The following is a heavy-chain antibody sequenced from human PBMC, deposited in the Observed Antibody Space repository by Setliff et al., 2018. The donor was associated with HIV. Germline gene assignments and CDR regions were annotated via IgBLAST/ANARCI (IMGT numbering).Heavy chain of an antibody. V-gene: IGHV5-51*01. CDR2: VHPSDSDT. D-gene: IGHD7-27*01. CDR1: GYSFTSQW. Sequence: GESLKISCEGSGYSFTSQWIAWVRQMPGKGLEWMGIVHPSDSDTRYSPSFQGQVTISVDKSINTAHLQWSSLKTSDTAIYYCARFTGDPGPFDYWGQGTLVTVSS. CDR3: ARFTGDPGPFDY. J-gene: IGHJ4*02.